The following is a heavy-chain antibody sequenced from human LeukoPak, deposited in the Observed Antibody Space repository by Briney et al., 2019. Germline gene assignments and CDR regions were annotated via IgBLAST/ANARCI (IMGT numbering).Heavy chain of an antibody. Sequence: ASVKVSCKTSGYTFTNYGVSWVRQAPGQGLEWMGWISAYNGYTNYAQKPQVRVTMTTDTSTSTAYMELRSLTSDATAVYYCARDKAVTTELTQYFQHWGQGTLVTVSS. CDR3: ARDKAVTTELTQYFQH. CDR2: ISAYNGYT. CDR1: GYTFTNYG. V-gene: IGHV1-18*01. D-gene: IGHD4-11*01. J-gene: IGHJ1*01.